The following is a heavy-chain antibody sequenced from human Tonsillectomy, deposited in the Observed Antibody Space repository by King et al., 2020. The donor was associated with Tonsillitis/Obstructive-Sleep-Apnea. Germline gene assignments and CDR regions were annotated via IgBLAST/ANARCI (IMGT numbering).Heavy chain of an antibody. Sequence: QLVQSGAEVKTPGASVKVSCKASGYTFTRYYIHWVRQARGQGLEWMGIINPSGGSTTYAQKFQDRVTMTRATSASTVYLEMSSRRSEDAAVYYCARDDVVGRYIDSWGQGTLVTVSS. CDR2: INPSGGST. V-gene: IGHV1-46*01. D-gene: IGHD1-14*01. CDR3: ARDDVVGRYIDS. CDR1: GYTFTRYY. J-gene: IGHJ4*02.